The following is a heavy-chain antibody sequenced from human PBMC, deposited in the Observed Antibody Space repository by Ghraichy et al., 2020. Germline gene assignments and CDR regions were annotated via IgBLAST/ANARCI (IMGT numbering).Heavy chain of an antibody. CDR2: ISSSSRTT. J-gene: IGHJ4*02. Sequence: GGSLRLSCAASGFTFSSYSINWVRQAPGKGLEWVSYISSSSRTTYYADSVKGRFTISRDNAKNSLSLQMNSLRDEDTAVYYCARNLYGDYAFDNWGQGTLVTVSS. V-gene: IGHV3-48*02. CDR3: ARNLYGDYAFDN. D-gene: IGHD4-17*01. CDR1: GFTFSSYS.